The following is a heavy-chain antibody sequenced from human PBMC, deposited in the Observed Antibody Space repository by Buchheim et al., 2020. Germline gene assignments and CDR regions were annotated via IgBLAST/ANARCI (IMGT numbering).Heavy chain of an antibody. D-gene: IGHD3-10*01. CDR3: ARGTSKLYYFDY. J-gene: IGHJ4*02. CDR1: VGSISSVGYY. V-gene: IGHV4-31*03. CDR2: IYYSGST. Sequence: QVQLQESGPGLVKPSQTLSLTCTVSVGSISSVGYYWSWIRQHPGKGLEWIGYIYYSGSTYYNPSLTSRLTLSVDTSKNQFSLKLSSVTAADTAVYYCARGTSKLYYFDYWGQGTL.